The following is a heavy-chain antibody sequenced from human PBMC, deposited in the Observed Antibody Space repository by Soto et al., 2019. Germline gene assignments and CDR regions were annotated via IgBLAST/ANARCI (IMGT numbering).Heavy chain of an antibody. J-gene: IGHJ5*02. D-gene: IGHD3-3*01. Sequence: QVQLQESGPGLVKPSETLSLTCTVSGGSISTYYWAWIRHPPGKGLEWIGYVHYSGTTNYNPSLKSRVTMSVDTSKNQFSLKLRSVTAADTAVYYCARRKIIGPWGQGTLVTVSS. CDR3: ARRKIIGP. CDR1: GGSISTYY. CDR2: VHYSGTT. V-gene: IGHV4-59*01.